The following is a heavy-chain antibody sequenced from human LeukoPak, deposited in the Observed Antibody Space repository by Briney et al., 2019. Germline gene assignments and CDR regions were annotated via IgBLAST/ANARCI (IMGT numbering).Heavy chain of an antibody. CDR1: GFTFSSHW. Sequence: GGTLTLSCGASGFTFSSHWMSWIRQTPGKGLEWVANIRYDGNEKLFVDSVKGRFTISRDNARNSLYLQMDSLRAEDTAVYYCARQTRIVVAGTECQHMDVWGQGTTVTVCS. CDR2: IRYDGNEK. CDR3: ARQTRIVVAGTECQHMDV. D-gene: IGHD6-19*01. V-gene: IGHV3-7*01. J-gene: IGHJ6*01.